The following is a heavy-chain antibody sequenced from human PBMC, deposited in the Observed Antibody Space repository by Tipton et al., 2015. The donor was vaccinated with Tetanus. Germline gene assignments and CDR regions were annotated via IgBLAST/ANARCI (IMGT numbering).Heavy chain of an antibody. J-gene: IGHJ5*02. D-gene: IGHD2-21*02. Sequence: TLSLTCNVSGASMSSSSYYWDWIRQVPGKGLEWIGYTHHTGKTNYNPSLSGRVATSVDTSKNQFSLKLRSVTAADTAFYYCSRTAVNWFDPWGPGILVTVSS. CDR2: THHTGKT. CDR3: SRTAVNWFDP. V-gene: IGHV4-61*05. CDR1: GASMSSSSYY.